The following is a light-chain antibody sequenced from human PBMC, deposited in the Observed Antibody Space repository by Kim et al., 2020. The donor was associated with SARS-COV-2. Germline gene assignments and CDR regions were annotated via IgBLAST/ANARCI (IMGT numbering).Light chain of an antibody. Sequence: SPGERATLSCRASQSVSSYLAWYQQKPGQAPRLLIYDASTRATGIPARFSGSGSGTEFTLTISSLQSEDFAVYYCQQYNTWPPMYTFGQGTKLEI. CDR3: QQYNTWPPMYT. J-gene: IGKJ2*01. CDR1: QSVSSY. CDR2: DAS. V-gene: IGKV3-15*01.